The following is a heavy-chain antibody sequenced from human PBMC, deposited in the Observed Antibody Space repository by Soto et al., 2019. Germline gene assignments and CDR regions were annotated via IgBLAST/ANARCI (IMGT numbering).Heavy chain of an antibody. J-gene: IGHJ4*02. Sequence: GESLKISCKGSGYSFTSYWIGWVRQMPGKGLEWMGIIYPGDSDTRYSPSFQGQVTISAVKSISTAYLQWTSLKASDTAMYYCARFAAPMRSLNQFDYWGQGTLVTVSS. V-gene: IGHV5-51*01. CDR2: IYPGDSDT. D-gene: IGHD3-22*01. CDR1: GYSFTSYW. CDR3: ARFAAPMRSLNQFDY.